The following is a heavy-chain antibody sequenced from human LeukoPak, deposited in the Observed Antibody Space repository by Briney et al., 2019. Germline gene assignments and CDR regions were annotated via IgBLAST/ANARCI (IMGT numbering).Heavy chain of an antibody. D-gene: IGHD1-26*01. CDR2: INSDGSIT. J-gene: IGHJ5*02. V-gene: IGHV3-74*01. CDR3: ARSTGGSYYH. CDR1: GFTFSTYW. Sequence: GGSLRLSCGASGFTFSTYWMHWVRQAPGKDLVWVSHINSDGSITNYADSVKGRFTISRDNAKNTLYLQMNSLRAEDTAVYYCARSTGGSYYHWGQGTLVTVSS.